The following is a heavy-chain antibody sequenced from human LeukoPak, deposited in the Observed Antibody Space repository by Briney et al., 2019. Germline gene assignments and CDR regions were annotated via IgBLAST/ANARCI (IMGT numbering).Heavy chain of an antibody. CDR3: ASHQKYFFDC. V-gene: IGHV4-59*08. CDR1: GGSISSYY. J-gene: IGHJ4*02. Sequence: SETLSLTCTVSGGSISSYYWSWIRQPPGKGLEWIGYAHYSGNTNSNPSLKSRVTISVDTSKNQFSLKLNSVTATDTAVYYCASHQKYFFDCWGQGILVTVSS. CDR2: AHYSGNT.